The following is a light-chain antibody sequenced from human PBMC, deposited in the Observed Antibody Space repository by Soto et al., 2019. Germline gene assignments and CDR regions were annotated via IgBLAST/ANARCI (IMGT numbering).Light chain of an antibody. Sequence: QSVLTQPPSVSAAPGQNVTISCSGSNSNIGNNYVSWYQQLPGAAPKLLIYDTYKRPSGIPDRFSGSKSGASATLDIAGIQTGDEADYYCAAWDNNLRAVVFGGGTKVTVL. J-gene: IGLJ2*01. CDR3: AAWDNNLRAVV. CDR1: NSNIGNNY. V-gene: IGLV1-51*01. CDR2: DTY.